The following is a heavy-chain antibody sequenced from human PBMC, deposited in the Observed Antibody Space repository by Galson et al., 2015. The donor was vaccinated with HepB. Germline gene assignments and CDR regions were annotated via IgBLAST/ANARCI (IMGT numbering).Heavy chain of an antibody. CDR3: VRDVGSGLYDYYYGMDV. V-gene: IGHV3-64*04. CDR1: GFTFSDCV. Sequence: SLRLSCAASGFTFSDCVMHWVRQAPGKGLEYVSAISSNGDSTYYADSVKGRFTISRDTSKSTLYLQLSSLRVEDTAVYYCVRDVGSGLYDYYYGMDVWGQGTPVTVSS. J-gene: IGHJ6*02. CDR2: ISSNGDST. D-gene: IGHD6-19*01.